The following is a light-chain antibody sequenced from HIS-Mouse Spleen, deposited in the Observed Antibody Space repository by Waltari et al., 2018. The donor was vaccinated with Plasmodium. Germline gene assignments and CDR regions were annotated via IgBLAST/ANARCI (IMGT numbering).Light chain of an antibody. CDR3: QQRSNWPRVLT. V-gene: IGKV3-11*02. J-gene: IGKJ4*01. Sequence: EIVLTQSPATLSLSPGERATLSCRASQSVSSYLAWYQQKPGQAPRLLIYDASNRATGIPARFRGSGSGRDFTLTISSLGPEDFAVYYCQQRSNWPRVLTFGGGTKVEIK. CDR2: DAS. CDR1: QSVSSY.